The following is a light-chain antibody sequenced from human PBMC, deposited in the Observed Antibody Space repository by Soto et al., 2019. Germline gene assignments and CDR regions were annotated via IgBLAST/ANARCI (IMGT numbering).Light chain of an antibody. CDR1: QSVSIK. Sequence: EIVMTQSPSTLSVSPLERSTLSCRASQSVSIKLAWYQQKPGQAPRLLIYDTSTRATGIPARFSGSGSGTEFTLTISSLQSEDFAVYYCQQYNNWPPITFGQGTRLEIK. J-gene: IGKJ5*01. CDR2: DTS. V-gene: IGKV3-15*01. CDR3: QQYNNWPPIT.